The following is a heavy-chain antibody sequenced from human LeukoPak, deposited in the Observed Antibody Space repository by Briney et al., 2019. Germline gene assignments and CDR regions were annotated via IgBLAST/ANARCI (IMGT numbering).Heavy chain of an antibody. Sequence: SETLSLTCTVSGGSISSYYWSWIRQPPGKGLEWIGYIYYSGSTYYNPSLKSRVTISVDTSKNQFSLKLSSVTAADTAVYYCARTHYDFWSGYPDYWGQGTLVTVSS. CDR3: ARTHYDFWSGYPDY. CDR2: IYYSGST. V-gene: IGHV4-59*08. D-gene: IGHD3-3*01. CDR1: GGSISSYY. J-gene: IGHJ4*02.